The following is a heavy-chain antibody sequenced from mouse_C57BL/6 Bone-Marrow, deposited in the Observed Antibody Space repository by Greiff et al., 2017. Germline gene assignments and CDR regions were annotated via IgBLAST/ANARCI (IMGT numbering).Heavy chain of an antibody. V-gene: IGHV1-63*01. CDR2: IYPGGGYT. CDR1: GYTFTNYW. D-gene: IGHD6-5*01. J-gene: IGHJ1*03. CDR3: ARGPYSCGRYFDV. Sequence: QVQLQQSGAELVRPGTSVKMSCKASGYTFTNYWIGWAKQRPGHGLEWIGDIYPGGGYTNYNEKFKGKATLTADKSSSTAYMQFSSLTSEDSAIYYCARGPYSCGRYFDVWGTGTTVTVSS.